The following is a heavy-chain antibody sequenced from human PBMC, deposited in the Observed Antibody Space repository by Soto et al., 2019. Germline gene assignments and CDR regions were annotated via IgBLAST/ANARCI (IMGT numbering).Heavy chain of an antibody. CDR2: IYYSGST. CDR1: GGSISSSSYY. J-gene: IGHJ4*02. Sequence: QLQLQESGPGLVKPSETLSLTCTVSGGSISSSSYYWGWIRQPPGKGLEWIGSIYYSGSTYYNPSLKXLVSIXXDTSKNQFSLKLSSVTAADTAVYYCATLEEGDVDYWGQGTLVTVSS. V-gene: IGHV4-39*01. CDR3: ATLEEGDVDY.